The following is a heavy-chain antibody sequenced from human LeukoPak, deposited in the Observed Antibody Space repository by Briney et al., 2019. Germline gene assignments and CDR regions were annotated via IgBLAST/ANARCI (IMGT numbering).Heavy chain of an antibody. V-gene: IGHV4-39*07. CDR1: GGSISSSSYY. Sequence: TSETLSLTCTVSGGSISSSSYYWGWIRQPPGKGLEWIGSIYYSGSTYYNPSLKSRVTISVDTSKNQFSLKLSSVTAADTAVYYCARVVSDYYGSGKSTTYYFDYWGQGTLVTVSS. CDR2: IYYSGST. J-gene: IGHJ4*02. D-gene: IGHD3-10*01. CDR3: ARVVSDYYGSGKSTTYYFDY.